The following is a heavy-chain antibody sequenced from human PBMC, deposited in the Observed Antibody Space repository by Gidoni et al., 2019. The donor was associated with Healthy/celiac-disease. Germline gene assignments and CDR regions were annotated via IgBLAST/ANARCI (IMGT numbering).Heavy chain of an antibody. CDR1: GFTFSSYA. J-gene: IGHJ3*02. CDR3: AKVQSAGPSFDI. CDR2: ISGSGGST. Sequence: EVQLLESGGGLVQPGGSLRLSCAASGFTFSSYAMSWVRQAPGKGLEWVSAISGSGGSTYYADSVKGRFTVSRDNSKNTLYLQMNSLRAEDTAVYYCAKVQSAGPSFDIWGQGTMVTVSS. D-gene: IGHD6-19*01. V-gene: IGHV3-23*01.